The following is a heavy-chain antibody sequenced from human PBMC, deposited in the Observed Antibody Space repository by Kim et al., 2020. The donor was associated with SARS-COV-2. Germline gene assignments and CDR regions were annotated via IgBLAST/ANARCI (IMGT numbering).Heavy chain of an antibody. CDR3: ARVTYCSGGSCLPNFDC. CDR2: IYSGGST. V-gene: IGHV3-66*01. J-gene: IGHJ4*02. Sequence: GGSLRLSCAASGITVSSNYMSWVRQAPGKGLEWVSVIYSGGSTYYADSVKGRFTISRDNSKNTLYLQMNSRRAEDTAVYYCARVTYCSGGSCLPNFDCWGQGTLVTVSS. CDR1: GITVSSNY. D-gene: IGHD2-15*01.